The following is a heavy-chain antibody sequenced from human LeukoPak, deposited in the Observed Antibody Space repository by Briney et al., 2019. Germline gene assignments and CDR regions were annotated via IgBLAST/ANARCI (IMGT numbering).Heavy chain of an antibody. CDR3: AKDLGYSYGAGSYFAY. J-gene: IGHJ1*01. Sequence: SQRLLCGSSGLPFSSYAMMWVPQAPARALEEGTDERGSGGSTYYADNFKGRFTITGDNSKHTLYLQMSSLRAEDTAVYYCAKDLGYSYGAGSYFAYWGRGTVATVSA. V-gene: IGHV3-23*01. CDR2: ERGSGGST. D-gene: IGHD3-10*01. CDR1: GLPFSSYA.